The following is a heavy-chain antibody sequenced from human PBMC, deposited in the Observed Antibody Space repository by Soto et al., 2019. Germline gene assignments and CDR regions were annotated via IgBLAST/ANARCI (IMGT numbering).Heavy chain of an antibody. J-gene: IGHJ4*02. Sequence: SETLSLTCTVSGGSISSSSYYWGWIRQPPGKGLEWIGSIYYSGSTYYNPSLKSRVTISVDTSKNQFSLKLSSVTAADTAVYYCARLLLWFGELSLFALFDYWGQGTLVTVSS. V-gene: IGHV4-39*01. D-gene: IGHD3-10*01. CDR1: GGSISSSSYY. CDR2: IYYSGST. CDR3: ARLLLWFGELSLFALFDY.